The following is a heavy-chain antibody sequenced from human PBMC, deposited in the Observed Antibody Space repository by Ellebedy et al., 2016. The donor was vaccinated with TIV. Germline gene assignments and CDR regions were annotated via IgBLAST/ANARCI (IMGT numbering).Heavy chain of an antibody. CDR2: INSDGSST. CDR3: ARGVTGAGDY. V-gene: IGHV3-74*01. J-gene: IGHJ4*02. Sequence: GESLKISXAASGFTFSSYAMSWVRQAPGKGLVWVSRINSDGSSTSYADSVKGRFTISRDNAKNTLYLQMNSLRAEDTAVYYCARGVTGAGDYWGQGTLVTVSS. D-gene: IGHD1-20*01. CDR1: GFTFSSYA.